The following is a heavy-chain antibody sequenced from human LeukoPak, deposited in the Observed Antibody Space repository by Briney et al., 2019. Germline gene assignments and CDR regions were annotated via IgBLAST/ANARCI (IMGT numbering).Heavy chain of an antibody. CDR2: ISVYNDNT. CDR1: DYTFSNYG. CDR3: ARVSTVVRGVIITDALDL. J-gene: IGHJ3*01. D-gene: IGHD3-10*01. Sequence: GASVKVSCKASDYTFSNYGISWVRQAPGQGLEWMGWISVYNDNTNYAQKLQGRVTMTTDTSTNTAYMELRSLRSDDTAVYYCARVSTVVRGVIITDALDLWGQGTLVTVSS. V-gene: IGHV1-18*01.